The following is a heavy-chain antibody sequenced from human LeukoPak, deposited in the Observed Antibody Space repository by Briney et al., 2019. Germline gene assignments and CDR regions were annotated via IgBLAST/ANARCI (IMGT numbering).Heavy chain of an antibody. D-gene: IGHD3-10*01. CDR2: INPVDSDT. Sequence: GESLTISCKGSEDSFTNYWIGWVRQMPGKSRECVGTINPVDSDTRYSPCSQAPGTISPHTSITTAYLQWSRLKASDTAMYYCARRYYGSGSYSQSYYYYYMDVWGKGTTVTVSS. J-gene: IGHJ6*03. CDR3: ARRYYGSGSYSQSYYYYYMDV. CDR1: EDSFTNYW. V-gene: IGHV5-51*01.